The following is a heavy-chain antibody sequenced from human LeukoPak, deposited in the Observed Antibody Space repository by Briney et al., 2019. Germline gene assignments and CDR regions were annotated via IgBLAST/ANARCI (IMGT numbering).Heavy chain of an antibody. CDR2: IGATGNT. CDR1: GFTFSAYA. Sequence: GWSLRLSCAASGFTFSAYAMTWVRQGPGKGLEWVSTIGATGNTFYADSVKGRFTISRDRSKNTLDLQMSSLRAEDTAVYYCAKRGDRSGYYLYFESWGQGTLVTVSS. CDR3: AKRGDRSGYYLYFES. V-gene: IGHV3-23*01. J-gene: IGHJ4*02. D-gene: IGHD3-3*01.